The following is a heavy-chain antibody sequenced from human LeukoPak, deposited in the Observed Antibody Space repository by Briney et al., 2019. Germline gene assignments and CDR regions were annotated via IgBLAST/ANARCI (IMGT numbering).Heavy chain of an antibody. CDR3: ARDPQLVPYYYDSSGYTFFDY. V-gene: IGHV7-4-1*02. J-gene: IGHJ4*02. CDR2: INTNTGNP. CDR1: GYTFTGYY. Sequence: ASVKVSCKASGYTFTGYYMHWVRQAPGQGLEWMGWINTNTGNPTYAQGFTGRFVFSLDTSVSTAYLQISSLKAEDTAVYYCARDPQLVPYYYDSSGYTFFDYWGQGTLVTVSS. D-gene: IGHD3-22*01.